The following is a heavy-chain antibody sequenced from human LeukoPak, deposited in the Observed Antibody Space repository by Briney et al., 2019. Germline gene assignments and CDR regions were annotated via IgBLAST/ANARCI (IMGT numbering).Heavy chain of an antibody. D-gene: IGHD2-2*01. CDR2: VRPDGNEK. CDR3: ARVSIVVVPGSNWFDP. Sequence: PEGSLRLSCAASGFAFSSYWMTWVRQAPGKGLEWMANVRPDGNEKYYVDSVKGRFTISRDNAKNSLYLQMNSLRAEDTAIYYCARVSIVVVPGSNWFDPWGQGTLVTVFS. J-gene: IGHJ5*02. V-gene: IGHV3-7*01. CDR1: GFAFSSYW.